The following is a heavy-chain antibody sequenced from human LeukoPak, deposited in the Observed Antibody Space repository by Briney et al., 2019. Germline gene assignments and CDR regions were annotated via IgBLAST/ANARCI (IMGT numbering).Heavy chain of an antibody. V-gene: IGHV3-23*01. J-gene: IGHJ6*03. CDR3: AKPRGGLAYYMDV. CDR1: GFTFSSYV. CDR2: ISGSGGNT. Sequence: TGGTLRLSCAASGFTFSSYVMSWVRQAPGKGLEWVSGISGSGGNTYYADSVKGRFTISRDNSKNTLSLQMNSLRAEDTAVYYCAKPRGGLAYYMDVWGKGTTVTVSS. D-gene: IGHD3-3*02.